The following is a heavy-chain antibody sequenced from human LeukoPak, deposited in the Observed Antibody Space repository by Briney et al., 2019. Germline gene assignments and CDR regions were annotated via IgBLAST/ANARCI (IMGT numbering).Heavy chain of an antibody. CDR3: RSLPAAGFYYGMDV. Sequence: SETLSLTCAVYGGSFSGYYWSWIRQPPGKGLEWIGEINHSGSTNYNPSLKSRVTISVDTSKNQFSLKLSSVTAADTAVYYCRSLPAAGFYYGMDVWGQGTTVTVSS. V-gene: IGHV4-34*01. CDR1: GGSFSGYY. D-gene: IGHD2-2*01. J-gene: IGHJ6*02. CDR2: INHSGST.